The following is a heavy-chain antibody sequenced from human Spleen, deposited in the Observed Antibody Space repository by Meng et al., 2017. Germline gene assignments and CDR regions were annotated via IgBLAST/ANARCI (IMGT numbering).Heavy chain of an antibody. CDR1: GGTFSSYD. J-gene: IGHJ4*02. D-gene: IGHD2-2*01. CDR3: ARKAGNCISTTCYSLDY. V-gene: IGHV1-69*13. CDR2: INAVFGTT. Sequence: SVKVSCKASGGTFSSYDISWVRQAPGQGLEWMGGINAVFGTTNYAQKFQDRVTITSDESTSTVYMELTRLTSEDTAVYFCARKAGNCISTTCYSLDYWGQGTLVTVSS.